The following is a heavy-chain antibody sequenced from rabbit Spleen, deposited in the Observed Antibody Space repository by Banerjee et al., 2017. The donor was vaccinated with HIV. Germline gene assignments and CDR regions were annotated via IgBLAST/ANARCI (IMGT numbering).Heavy chain of an antibody. J-gene: IGHJ3*01. CDR1: GFSFSTSYY. CDR3: ARNTFGGL. Sequence: QSLEESGGDMVKPGASLTLTCTASGFSFSTSYYICWVRQAPGKGLEWIGCGYPDGIGSTAYASWAKGRFTISKSSSTTVTLQMTSLTAADTATYFCARNTFGGLWGPGTLVTVS. D-gene: IGHD5-1*01. CDR2: GYPDGIGST. V-gene: IGHV1S40*01.